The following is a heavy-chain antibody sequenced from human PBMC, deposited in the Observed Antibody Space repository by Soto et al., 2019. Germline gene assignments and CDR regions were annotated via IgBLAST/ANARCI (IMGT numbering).Heavy chain of an antibody. CDR3: ARDYSTTAPFDY. V-gene: IGHV3-30-3*01. J-gene: IGHJ4*02. D-gene: IGHD2-21*01. Sequence: SGGSLRLSCAASGFTFSTYTLHWVRQAPGKGLEWVAVVSFDGSNKYYADSLEGRFTISRDNSKNTLYLEMNSLRAEDAAVYYCARDYSTTAPFDYWGQGTLATVPS. CDR1: GFTFSTYT. CDR2: VSFDGSNK.